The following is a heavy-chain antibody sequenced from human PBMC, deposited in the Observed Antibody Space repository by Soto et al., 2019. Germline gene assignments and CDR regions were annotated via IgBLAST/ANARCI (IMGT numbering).Heavy chain of an antibody. CDR2: IYSGGST. J-gene: IGHJ2*01. CDR3: ARNPEGSLFYWYVDL. CDR1: GFTVSNNY. Sequence: EVQLVESGGGLVQPGGSLRLSCAASGFTVSNNYMTWVRQAPGKGLEWVSSIYSGGSTYNADSVEGRFTISRDNSKNTLSLQMTSLRAEDTAVYYCARNPEGSLFYWYVDLWGRGTLVTVSS. V-gene: IGHV3-66*01.